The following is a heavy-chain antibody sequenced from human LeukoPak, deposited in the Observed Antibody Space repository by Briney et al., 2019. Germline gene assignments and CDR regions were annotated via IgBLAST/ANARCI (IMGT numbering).Heavy chain of an antibody. J-gene: IGHJ3*02. V-gene: IGHV4-59*08. D-gene: IGHD3-16*01. CDR2: IYYSGST. CDR3: ARQGDSDAFDI. Sequence: RSDTLSLSCTVSGGFISSFYWHRIRQPPGKGPEWIGYIYYSGSTKYNPSLQSRVITSVDTSKNQFALKLSSVTAADTAMYYCARQGDSDAFDIWGQGTMVTVSS. CDR1: GGFISSFY.